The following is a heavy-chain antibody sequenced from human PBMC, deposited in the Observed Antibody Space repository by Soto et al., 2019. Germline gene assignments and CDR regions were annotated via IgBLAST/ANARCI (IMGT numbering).Heavy chain of an antibody. V-gene: IGHV3-23*01. CDR1: GVTFSSYA. D-gene: IGHD6-6*01. J-gene: IGHJ5*02. Sequence: GSLRLCCAASGVTFSSYALTWCRHAAGKGLEWVSTISAGGGGTYYADSVKGRFTISRDNSKNTLYLQMSSLRAEDTAVYYCAKGGIATRLSGWFDPWGQGTLVTAPQ. CDR3: AKGGIATRLSGWFDP. CDR2: ISAGGGGT.